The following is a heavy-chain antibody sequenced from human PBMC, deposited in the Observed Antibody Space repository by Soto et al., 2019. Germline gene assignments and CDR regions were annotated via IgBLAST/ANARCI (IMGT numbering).Heavy chain of an antibody. Sequence: QVQLVESGGGVVQPGRSLRLSCAASGFTFSSYAMHWVRQAPGKGLEWVAVMSYDGSNKYYADSVKGRFTISRDNSKNTMSLKMSSLRAAASAVYYCASDKAPYSSGWHNRHFASWGKGPLVTVPS. CDR2: MSYDGSNK. CDR3: ASDKAPYSSGWHNRHFAS. CDR1: GFTFSSYA. V-gene: IGHV3-30-3*01. D-gene: IGHD6-19*01. J-gene: IGHJ4*02.